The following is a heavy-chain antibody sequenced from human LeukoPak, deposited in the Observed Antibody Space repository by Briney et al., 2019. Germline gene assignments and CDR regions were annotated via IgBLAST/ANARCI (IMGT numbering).Heavy chain of an antibody. Sequence: ASVRVSCKASGYTFTSYGISWVRQAPGQGLEWMGWISPYNGNTNYAQKLQGRVTMTTDTSTSTAYMDLRSLRSDDTDVYYCARGVGYSYGWEAFDIWGQGTMVTVSS. J-gene: IGHJ3*02. CDR2: ISPYNGNT. D-gene: IGHD5-18*01. V-gene: IGHV1-18*01. CDR1: GYTFTSYG. CDR3: ARGVGYSYGWEAFDI.